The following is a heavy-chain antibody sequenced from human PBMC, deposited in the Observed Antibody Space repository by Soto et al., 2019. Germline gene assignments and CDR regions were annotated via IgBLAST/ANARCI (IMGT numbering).Heavy chain of an antibody. J-gene: IGHJ4*02. D-gene: IGHD3-3*01. CDR3: AAGAIFGVVPLDY. Sequence: QLQLQESGSGLVKPSQTLSLTCAVSGGSISSGGYSWSWIRQPPGKGLEWMGYIYHSGSTYYNPSLQSPVTISVDRSKNQFSLKLSSVTAADTAVYYCAAGAIFGVVPLDYWGQGTLVTVSS. CDR2: IYHSGST. CDR1: GGSISSGGYS. V-gene: IGHV4-30-2*01.